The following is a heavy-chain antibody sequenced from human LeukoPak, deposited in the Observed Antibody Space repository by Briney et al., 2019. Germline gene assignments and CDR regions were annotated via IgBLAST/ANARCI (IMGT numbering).Heavy chain of an antibody. CDR1: GGSNSNQH. V-gene: IGHV4-59*11. Sequence: KPSETLSPTCSFSGGSNSNQHWSWIRQPPGKGLEWVGYIYYSGSTYYNPSLRSRVTISVDTSKNQFSLNLNSVTAADTAVYYCARALSGTSGLYQKWVQSPLVTVSS. CDR2: IYYSGST. D-gene: IGHD1-26*01. J-gene: IGHJ1*01. CDR3: ARALSGTSGLYQK.